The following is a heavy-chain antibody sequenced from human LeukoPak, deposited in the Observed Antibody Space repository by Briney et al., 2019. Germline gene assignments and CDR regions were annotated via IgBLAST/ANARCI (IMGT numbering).Heavy chain of an antibody. D-gene: IGHD2-2*01. Sequence: GGSLRLSCTGSGFTFGDYALSWVRQAPGKGLEWVGFIGSRGFDGTIEYAASVRGRFTISRDDSKRIAYLQMNSLQSEDTALYYCIRGDPRYCSSTFCYVVDYWGQGTLVTVSS. J-gene: IGHJ4*02. CDR3: IRGDPRYCSSTFCYVVDY. CDR2: IGSRGFDGTI. V-gene: IGHV3-49*04. CDR1: GFTFGDYA.